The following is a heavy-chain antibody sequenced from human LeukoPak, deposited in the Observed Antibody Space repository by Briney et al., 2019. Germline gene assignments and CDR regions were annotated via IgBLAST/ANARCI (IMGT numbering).Heavy chain of an antibody. CDR1: GFTFSNFW. CDR3: ARDLGQYYDTSDNWFDP. D-gene: IGHD3-22*01. V-gene: IGHV3-7*01. Sequence: GGSLRLSCAASGFTFSNFWMTWVRQAPGKGLEWVANINENGSEEHCMDSVKGRFTNSRDNAKNTLNLQMNSLRAEDTAVYYCARDLGQYYDTSDNWFDPWGQGTLVTVSS. CDR2: INENGSEE. J-gene: IGHJ5*02.